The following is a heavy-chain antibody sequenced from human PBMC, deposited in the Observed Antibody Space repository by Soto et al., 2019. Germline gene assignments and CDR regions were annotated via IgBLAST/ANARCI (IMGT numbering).Heavy chain of an antibody. CDR2: IIPMLTVT. CDR1: GGTFNTYT. V-gene: IGHV1-69*02. D-gene: IGHD2-2*01. J-gene: IGHJ3*02. Sequence: QVHLVQSGAEVKTPGSSVKVSCKAAGGTFNTYTLIWVRQAPGHGLEWMGRIIPMLTVTNSAQKFQGSVTLTADKSTGIAFMELTSLRSDDTAIYYCSIGSWSAETFEMWGQGTIVTVSS. CDR3: SIGSWSAETFEM.